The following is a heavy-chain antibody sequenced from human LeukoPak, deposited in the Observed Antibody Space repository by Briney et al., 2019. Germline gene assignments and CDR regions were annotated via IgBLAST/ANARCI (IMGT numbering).Heavy chain of an antibody. CDR3: ATGRVIVVNY. V-gene: IGHV1-69-2*01. J-gene: IGHJ4*02. D-gene: IGHD2/OR15-2a*01. CDR2: VDPEDGKT. Sequence: ASVKVSCKASGYTFGDYFMHWVQQAPGKGLVWMGRVDPEDGKTKYAEKFQGRVTITADTSTDTVYMELSGLTSADTAVYYCATGRVIVVNYWGQGTLVTVSP. CDR1: GYTFGDYF.